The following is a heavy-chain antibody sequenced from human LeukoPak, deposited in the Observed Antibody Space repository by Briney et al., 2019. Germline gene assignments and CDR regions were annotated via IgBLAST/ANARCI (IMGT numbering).Heavy chain of an antibody. J-gene: IGHJ4*02. V-gene: IGHV3-23*01. CDR3: AKGHGESDGYYYVDS. D-gene: IGHD3-22*01. Sequence: GGSLRLSCAASGFIFSNYGMSWVRQAPRKGLEWVSSLRGNAGTTYYADSVKGRFTIFRDNSKNTLYLQMNTLRVEDTAVYYCAKGHGESDGYYYVDSWGQGTLVTVPS. CDR1: GFIFSNYG. CDR2: LRGNAGTT.